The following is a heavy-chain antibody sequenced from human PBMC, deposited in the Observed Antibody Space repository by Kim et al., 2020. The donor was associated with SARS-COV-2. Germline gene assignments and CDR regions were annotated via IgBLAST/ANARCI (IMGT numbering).Heavy chain of an antibody. J-gene: IGHJ4*02. CDR1: GFTFSNYW. V-gene: IGHV3-7*01. Sequence: GGSLRLSCAASGFTFSNYWMNWVRQAPGKGLEWVASIKQGGSDKYYVDSVKSRFTISRDNSKNSLFLQMNSLRAEDTAVYYCARNWAHFNYWGQGTLVT. D-gene: IGHD7-27*01. CDR2: IKQGGSDK. CDR3: ARNWAHFNY.